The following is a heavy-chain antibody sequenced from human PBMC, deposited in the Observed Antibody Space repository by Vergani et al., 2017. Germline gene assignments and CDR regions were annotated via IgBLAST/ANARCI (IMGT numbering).Heavy chain of an antibody. D-gene: IGHD5-12*01. Sequence: QVQLVQSGAEVKKPGASVKVSCKASGYTFTSYYMHWVRQAPGQGLEWMGIINPSGGSTSYAQKFQGRVTMTRDTSTSTVYMELSSLRSEDTAVYYCARGYSGYDFDYYYYGMDVWGQGTTVTVSS. CDR1: GYTFTSYY. CDR2: INPSGGST. V-gene: IGHV1-46*01. CDR3: ARGYSGYDFDYYYYGMDV. J-gene: IGHJ6*02.